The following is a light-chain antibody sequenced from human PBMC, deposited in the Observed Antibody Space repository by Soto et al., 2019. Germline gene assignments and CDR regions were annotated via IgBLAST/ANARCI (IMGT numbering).Light chain of an antibody. CDR1: SSNIGNNA. J-gene: IGLJ2*01. CDR2: YDN. V-gene: IGLV1-36*01. Sequence: QPVLTQPPSVSEAPRQRVTISCSGSSSNIGNNAVNWYQQFPGKAPKLLIYYDNLLPSGVSDRFSGSKSGTSASLAISGLQSEDEADYYCAAWDDSLNGVLFGGGTKVTVL. CDR3: AAWDDSLNGVL.